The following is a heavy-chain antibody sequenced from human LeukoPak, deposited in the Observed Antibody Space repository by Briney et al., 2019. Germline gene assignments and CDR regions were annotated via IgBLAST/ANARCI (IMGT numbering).Heavy chain of an antibody. Sequence: GGSLRLSCAASGFTFSSYGMHWVRQAPGKGLEWVAVISYDGSNKYYADSVKGRFTISRDNSKNTLYLQMNSLRAEDTAVYYCAKVNIGWGFDYWGQGTLVTVSS. CDR3: AKVNIGWGFDY. CDR1: GFTFSSYG. CDR2: ISYDGSNK. J-gene: IGHJ4*02. V-gene: IGHV3-30*18. D-gene: IGHD7-27*01.